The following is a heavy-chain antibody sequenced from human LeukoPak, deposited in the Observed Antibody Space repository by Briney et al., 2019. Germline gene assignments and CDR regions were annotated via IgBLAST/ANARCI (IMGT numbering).Heavy chain of an antibody. CDR2: IYTSGST. J-gene: IGHJ3*02. D-gene: IGHD6-6*01. CDR1: GGSISSYY. Sequence: PSETLSLTCTVSGGSISSYYWSWIRQPAGKGLEWIGRIYTSGSTNYNPSLKSRVTMSVDTSKNQFSLKLSSVTAADTAVYYCARPRIAARPRNAFDIWGQGTMVTVSS. CDR3: ARPRIAARPRNAFDI. V-gene: IGHV4-4*07.